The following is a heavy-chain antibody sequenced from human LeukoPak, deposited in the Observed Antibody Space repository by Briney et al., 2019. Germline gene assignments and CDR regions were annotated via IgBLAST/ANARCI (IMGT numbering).Heavy chain of an antibody. CDR2: TRNKANSYTT. CDR3: ARVGYDFWSGYLDY. D-gene: IGHD3/OR15-3a*01. V-gene: IGHV3-72*01. Sequence: PGGSLRLSCAASGFTFSDHFMDWVRQAPGKGLEWVGRTRNKANSYTTEYAASVKGRFTISRDDSKNSLYLQMNSLKSEDTAVYYCARVGYDFWSGYLDYWGQGTLVTVSS. CDR1: GFTFSDHF. J-gene: IGHJ4*02.